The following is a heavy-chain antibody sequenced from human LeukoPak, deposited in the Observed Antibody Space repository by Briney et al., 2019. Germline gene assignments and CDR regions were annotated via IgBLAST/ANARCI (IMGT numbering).Heavy chain of an antibody. CDR2: IIPILGIA. CDR3: ARGDEGGAFDT. J-gene: IGHJ3*02. V-gene: IGHV1-69*04. CDR1: GGTFSSYA. Sequence: ASVKVSCKASGGTFSSYAISWVRQAPGQGLEWMGRIIPILGIANYAQKFQGRVTITADKSTSTAYMELSSLRSEDTAVYYCARGDEGGAFDTWGQGTMVTVSS.